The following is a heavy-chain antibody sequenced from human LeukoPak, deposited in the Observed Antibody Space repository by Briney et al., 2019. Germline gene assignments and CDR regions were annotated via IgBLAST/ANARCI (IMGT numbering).Heavy chain of an antibody. CDR3: ATFFSRFGELLYRGVNWFDP. CDR1: GYTLSEFS. V-gene: IGHV1-24*01. CDR2: FDPEDGET. Sequence: GASVKVSCKVSGYTLSEFSMHWVRQAPGKGLEWMGGFDPEDGETIYAQKFQGRVTMTEDTSTDTAYMELSSLRSEDTAVYYCATFFSRFGELLYRGVNWFDPWGQGTLVTVSS. D-gene: IGHD3-10*01. J-gene: IGHJ5*02.